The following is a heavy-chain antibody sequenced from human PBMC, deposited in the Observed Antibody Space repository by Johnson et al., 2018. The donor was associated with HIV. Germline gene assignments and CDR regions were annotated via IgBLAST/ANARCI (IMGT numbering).Heavy chain of an antibody. CDR3: ARVGGLYCSSTSCYKGDAFEI. CDR2: ISYDGSNK. J-gene: IGHJ3*02. D-gene: IGHD2-2*02. Sequence: QVQLVESGGGVVQPGRSLRLSCVASGFTFSSYGMHWVRQAPGKGLEWVAVISYDGSNKYYADSVKGRFTISRDNSKNTLYLQMNSLRAEDTAVYYCARVGGLYCSSTSCYKGDAFEIWGPGTMVTVSS. V-gene: IGHV3-30*03. CDR1: GFTFSSYG.